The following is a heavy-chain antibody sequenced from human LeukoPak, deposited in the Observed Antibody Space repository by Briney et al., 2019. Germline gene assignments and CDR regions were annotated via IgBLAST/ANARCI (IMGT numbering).Heavy chain of an antibody. D-gene: IGHD4-23*01. CDR2: IHYSGST. Sequence: PSETLSLTCTVSGGSISSSSYYWGWIRQPPGKGLEWIGSIHYSGSTYYNPSLKSRVTIPVDTSKNQFSLKLSSVTAADTAVYYCARDGGVVTPGWTAFDIWGQGTMVTVSS. CDR1: GGSISSSSYY. CDR3: ARDGGVVTPGWTAFDI. J-gene: IGHJ3*02. V-gene: IGHV4-39*02.